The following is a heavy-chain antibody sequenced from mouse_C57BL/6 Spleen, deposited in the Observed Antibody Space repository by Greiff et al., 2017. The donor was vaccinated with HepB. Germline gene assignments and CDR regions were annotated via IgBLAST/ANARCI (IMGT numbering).Heavy chain of an antibody. CDR3: ARYQPIPYFDY. Sequence: EVHLVESGGGLVQPGGSLSLSCAASGFTFTDYYMSWVRQPPGKALEWLGFIRNKANGYTTEYSASVKGRFTISRDNSQSILYLQMNALRAEDSATYYCARYQPIPYFDYWGQGTTLTVSS. J-gene: IGHJ2*01. D-gene: IGHD5-1-1*01. CDR1: GFTFTDYY. V-gene: IGHV7-3*01. CDR2: IRNKANGYTT.